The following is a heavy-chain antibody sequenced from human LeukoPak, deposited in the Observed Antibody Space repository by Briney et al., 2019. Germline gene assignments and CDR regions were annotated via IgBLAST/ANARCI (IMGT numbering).Heavy chain of an antibody. V-gene: IGHV3-23*01. CDR1: GFPFSDFS. CDR2: TDSGGTTT. J-gene: IGHJ4*02. D-gene: IGHD3-10*02. Sequence: GGSLRLSCATSGFPFSDFSMTWVRQAPGKGLEWISTTDSGGTTTYYAESVKGRFTISRDNFKNALYLQMSSLRVEDTAIYYCAKQSYARSLGEGGPGTLVTVSS. CDR3: AKQSYARSLGE.